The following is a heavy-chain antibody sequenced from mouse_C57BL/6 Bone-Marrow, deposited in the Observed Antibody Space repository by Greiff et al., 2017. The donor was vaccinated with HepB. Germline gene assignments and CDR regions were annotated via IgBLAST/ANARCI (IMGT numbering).Heavy chain of an antibody. CDR2: IYPGNSDT. Sequence: EVQLQQSGTVLARPGASVKMSCKTSGYTFTSYWMHWVKQRPGQGLEWIGAIYPGNSDTSYNQKFKGKAKRTAVTSASTAYMELSSLTNEDSAVYYCTRYYGSSYVDYWGQGTTLTVSS. D-gene: IGHD1-1*01. V-gene: IGHV1-5*01. CDR1: GYTFTSYW. CDR3: TRYYGSSYVDY. J-gene: IGHJ2*01.